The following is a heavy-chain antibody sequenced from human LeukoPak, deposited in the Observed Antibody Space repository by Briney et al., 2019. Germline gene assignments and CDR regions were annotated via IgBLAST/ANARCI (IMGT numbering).Heavy chain of an antibody. CDR3: ARDRNSYGSYYFDY. J-gene: IGHJ4*02. V-gene: IGHV4-38-2*02. Sequence: SETLSLTCAVSGYSISSGYYWGWIRQPPGKGLEWIGSIYHSGSTYYNPSLKSRVTISVDTSKNQFSLKLSSVTAADTAVYYCARDRNSYGSYYFDYWGQGTLVTVSS. D-gene: IGHD5-18*01. CDR1: GYSISSGYY. CDR2: IYHSGST.